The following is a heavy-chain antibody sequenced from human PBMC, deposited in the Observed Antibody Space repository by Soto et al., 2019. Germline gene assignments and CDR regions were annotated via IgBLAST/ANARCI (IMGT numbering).Heavy chain of an antibody. CDR1: GGSFSGYY. J-gene: IGHJ4*01. D-gene: IGHD6-19*01. CDR3: ARVHVMVVAGSTFDY. V-gene: IGHV4-34*01. CDR2: INHSGST. Sequence: SETLSLTCAVYGGSFSGYYWSWIRQPPGKGLEWIGEINHSGSTNYNPSLKSRITISVDTSNNQFSLKLTSVTAADTAVYYCARVHVMVVAGSTFDYWGHGTLVTV.